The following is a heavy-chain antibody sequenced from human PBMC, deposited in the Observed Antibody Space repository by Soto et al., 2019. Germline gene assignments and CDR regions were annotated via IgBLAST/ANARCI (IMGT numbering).Heavy chain of an antibody. V-gene: IGHV1-24*01. CDR2: FDPEDGET. CDR1: GYTLTELS. J-gene: IGHJ6*03. CDR3: AADMTTVTLPGYYYYMDV. D-gene: IGHD4-17*01. Sequence: QVPLVQSGAEVKKPGASVKVSCKVSGYTLTELSMHWVRQAPGKGLEWMGGFDPEDGETIYAQKFQGRVTMTEDTSTDTAYMELSSLRSEDTAVYYCAADMTTVTLPGYYYYMDVWGKGTTVTVSS.